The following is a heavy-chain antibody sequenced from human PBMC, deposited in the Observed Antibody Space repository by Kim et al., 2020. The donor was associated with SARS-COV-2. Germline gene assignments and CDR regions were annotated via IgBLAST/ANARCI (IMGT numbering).Heavy chain of an antibody. CDR3: ARVSSNTWYFFDS. J-gene: IGHJ4*02. Sequence: SETLSLTCTVSDGSISTNDQYWAWVRQAPGKGLEWIGSIYFRGTVRYNPSLRSRLAISIDRSKNQFSLKLNSVTAADTAIFYCARVSSNTWYFFDSWSPG. V-gene: IGHV4-39*07. CDR2: IYFRGTV. CDR1: DGSISTNDQY. D-gene: IGHD2-2*01.